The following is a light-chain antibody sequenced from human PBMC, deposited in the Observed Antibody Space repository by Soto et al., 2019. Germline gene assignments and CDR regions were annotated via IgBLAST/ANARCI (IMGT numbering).Light chain of an antibody. CDR3: LHHHNFQIT. CDR2: DAS. J-gene: IGKJ5*01. CDR1: QGISNH. Sequence: DIQMTHSPSAMSASVGDKVTITCRASQGISNHLVWFQQKPGQVPKRLIYDASVLQPGVSSRFSGSGSGTDGTLTISSLQPEDCATDYCLHHHNFQITVGQGTRLEI. V-gene: IGKV1-17*03.